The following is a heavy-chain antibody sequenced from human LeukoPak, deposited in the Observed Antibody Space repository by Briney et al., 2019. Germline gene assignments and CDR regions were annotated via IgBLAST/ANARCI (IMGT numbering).Heavy chain of an antibody. CDR1: GGSISSGDYY. CDR2: IYYSGST. V-gene: IGHV4-30-4*08. Sequence: SETLSLTCTVSGGSISSGDYYWSWIRQPPGKGLEWIGYIYYSGSTYYNPSLKSRVTISVDTSKNQFSLKLSSVTAADTAVYYCARELRYCSGGSCYDYYYYYYMDVWGRGTTVTVSS. D-gene: IGHD2-15*01. J-gene: IGHJ6*03. CDR3: ARELRYCSGGSCYDYYYYYYMDV.